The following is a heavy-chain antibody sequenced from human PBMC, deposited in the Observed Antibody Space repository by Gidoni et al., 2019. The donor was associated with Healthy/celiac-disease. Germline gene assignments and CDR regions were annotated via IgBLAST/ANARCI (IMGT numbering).Heavy chain of an antibody. CDR3: ARHPGGDHFDY. CDR2: IYYSGST. D-gene: IGHD6-25*01. V-gene: IGHV4-39*01. CDR1: GGSISSSSYY. Sequence: QLQLQESGPGLVKPSETRSPPSPVSGGSISSSSYYWGWIRQPPGKGLEWIGSIYYSGSTYYNPSLKSRVTISVDTSKNQFSLKLSSVTAADTAVYYCARHPGGDHFDYWGQGTLVTVSS. J-gene: IGHJ4*02.